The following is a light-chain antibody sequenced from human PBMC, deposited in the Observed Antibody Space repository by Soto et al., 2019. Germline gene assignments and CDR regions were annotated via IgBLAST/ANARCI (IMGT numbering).Light chain of an antibody. CDR3: SSHTSSSTLYV. CDR1: SSDVGAYNY. Sequence: QSVLTQPASVSGSPGQSITVSCTGTSSDVGAYNYVSWYQQHPGKAPKLMIYDVGNRPSGVSNRFSGSKSGNTASLTISGLQAEDEADYYCSSHTSSSTLYVFGTGTKLTVL. CDR2: DVG. J-gene: IGLJ1*01. V-gene: IGLV2-14*03.